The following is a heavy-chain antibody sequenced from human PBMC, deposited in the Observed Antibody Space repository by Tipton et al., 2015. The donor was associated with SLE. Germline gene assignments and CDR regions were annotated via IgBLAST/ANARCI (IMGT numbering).Heavy chain of an antibody. D-gene: IGHD3-16*01. CDR2: IRADGSNK. V-gene: IGHV3-30*02. CDR3: AGGTGAYFDH. J-gene: IGHJ4*02. CDR1: GFTYSGYA. Sequence: SLRLSRAASGFTYSGYAMHWVRQAPGKGLEWVAFIRADGSNKDYADSVKGRFTISRDNSKNTLYLQMNRLRVEDTAVYYCAGGTGAYFDHWGQGTLVTVSS.